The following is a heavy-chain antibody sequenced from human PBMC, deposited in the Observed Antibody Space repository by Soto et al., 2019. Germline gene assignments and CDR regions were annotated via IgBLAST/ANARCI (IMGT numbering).Heavy chain of an antibody. CDR2: MYAGGTT. CDR3: ARGFPSMTYFGEYYFDF. D-gene: IGHD3-16*01. CDR1: GFTVSSNY. J-gene: IGHJ4*02. Sequence: VGSLRLSCAASGFTVSSNYMSWVRQAPGKGLEWVSVMYAGGTTYYADSVKGRFTISRHDSMNTLYLQMKSLTAEDSAVYYCARGFPSMTYFGEYYFDFWGQGALVTVSS. V-gene: IGHV3-53*01.